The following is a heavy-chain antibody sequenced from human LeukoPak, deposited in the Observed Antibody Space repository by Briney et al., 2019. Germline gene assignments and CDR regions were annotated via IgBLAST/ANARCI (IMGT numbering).Heavy chain of an antibody. CDR1: GYTFSSYG. Sequence: ASVKVSCKASGYTFSSYGIIWVRQAPGQGLQWMGWVSPFNGNTDYAPKLQGRVTMTTDTSTTTAYMELRSLTSDGTAAYYCARRGGSYSHSDFWGQGTLVTVSS. D-gene: IGHD1-26*01. V-gene: IGHV1-18*01. J-gene: IGHJ4*02. CDR3: ARRGGSYSHSDF. CDR2: VSPFNGNT.